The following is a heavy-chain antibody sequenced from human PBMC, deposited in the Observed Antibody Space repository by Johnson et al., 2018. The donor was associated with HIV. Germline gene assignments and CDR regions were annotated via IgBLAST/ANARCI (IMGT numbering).Heavy chain of an antibody. Sequence: VQLVESGGGLVQPGRSLRLSCAASGFTFDDFAMHWVRQVPGKGLEWVSGISWNSGSIGYADSVKGRFTISRDNAKNSLYLQMNSLRAEDTALYYCAKDINGGLEYSSSSERFSGAFDIWGQGTMVTVSS. CDR2: ISWNSGSI. CDR1: GFTFDDFA. V-gene: IGHV3-9*01. D-gene: IGHD6-6*01. CDR3: AKDINGGLEYSSSSERFSGAFDI. J-gene: IGHJ3*02.